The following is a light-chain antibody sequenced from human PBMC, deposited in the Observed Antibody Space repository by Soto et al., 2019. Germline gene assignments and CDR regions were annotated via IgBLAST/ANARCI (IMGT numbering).Light chain of an antibody. CDR1: SSDVGGYNY. Sequence: QSALTQPASVSGSPGQSITISCTGTSSDVGGYNYVSWYQQHPGKAPKLMIYDVSNRPSGVSNRFSGSKSGNTASPTISGLQAEDEADYYCSSYTSSILFGGGTKLTVL. J-gene: IGLJ2*01. V-gene: IGLV2-14*01. CDR2: DVS. CDR3: SSYTSSIL.